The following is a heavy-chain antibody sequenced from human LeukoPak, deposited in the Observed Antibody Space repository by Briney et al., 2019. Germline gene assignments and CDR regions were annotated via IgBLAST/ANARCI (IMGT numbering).Heavy chain of an antibody. CDR2: IYLGDSDT. CDR1: GDSFTTYW. CDR3: VRHRNWSYNY. D-gene: IGHD1-7*01. J-gene: IGHJ4*02. V-gene: IGHV5-51*01. Sequence: GESLKISCKGSGDSFTTYWIGWVRQMPGKGLEWMGIIYLGDSDTRYSPSFQGQVTISADKSINTAYLQWSSLEASDTAMYYCVRHRNWSYNYWGQGTLVTVSS.